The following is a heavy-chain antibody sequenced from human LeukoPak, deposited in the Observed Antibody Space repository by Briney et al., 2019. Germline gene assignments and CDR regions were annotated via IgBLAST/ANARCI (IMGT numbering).Heavy chain of an antibody. CDR1: GGTFSSYA. D-gene: IGHD2-15*01. Sequence: SVKVSCKASGGTFSSYAISWVRQAPGQGLEWMGRIIPILGIANYAQKFQGRVTITADKSTSTAYMELSSLRSEDTAVYYCARAKRFYCSGGSCRRSWFDPWGQGTLVTVSS. CDR3: ARAKRFYCSGGSCRRSWFDP. CDR2: IIPILGIA. J-gene: IGHJ5*02. V-gene: IGHV1-69*04.